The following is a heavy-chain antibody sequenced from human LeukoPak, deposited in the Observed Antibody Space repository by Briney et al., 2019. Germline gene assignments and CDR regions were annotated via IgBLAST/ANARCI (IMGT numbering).Heavy chain of an antibody. CDR1: GFTFSSYA. CDR3: AKDVVDQLQPGDY. D-gene: IGHD2-15*01. Sequence: SGGSLRLSCAASGFTFSSYAMSWVRQAPGKGLEWVSAISSSGGSTYYADSVKGRFTISRDNSKNTLYLQMNSLRAEDTAVYYCAKDVVDQLQPGDYWGQGTLVTVSS. V-gene: IGHV3-23*01. J-gene: IGHJ4*02. CDR2: ISSSGGST.